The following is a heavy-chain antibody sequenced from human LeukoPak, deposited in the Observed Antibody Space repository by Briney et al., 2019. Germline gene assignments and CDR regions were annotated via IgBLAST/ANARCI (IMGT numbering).Heavy chain of an antibody. CDR2: IYYSGST. Sequence: SETLSLTCTVSGGSISSYYWSWIRQPPGKGLEWIGYIYYSGSTNYNPSLKSRVTISVDTSKNQFSLKLSSVTAADTAVYYRARDLSFPLSGEMGFDYWGQGTLVTVSS. CDR3: ARDLSFPLSGEMGFDY. D-gene: IGHD5-24*01. V-gene: IGHV4-59*01. J-gene: IGHJ4*02. CDR1: GGSISSYY.